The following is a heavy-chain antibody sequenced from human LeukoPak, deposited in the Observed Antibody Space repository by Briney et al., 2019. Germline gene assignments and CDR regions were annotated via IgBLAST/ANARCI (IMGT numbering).Heavy chain of an antibody. D-gene: IGHD2-2*01. CDR1: GGSFSGYY. CDR2: INQSGST. Sequence: SETLSLTCAVYGGSFSGYYWSWIRQPPGKGLEWIGEINQSGSTNYNPSLKSRVTISVDTSKNQFSLKLSSVTAADTAVYYCAILNPIVVVPAAAADFDYWGQGTLVTVSS. J-gene: IGHJ4*02. V-gene: IGHV4-34*01. CDR3: AILNPIVVVPAAAADFDY.